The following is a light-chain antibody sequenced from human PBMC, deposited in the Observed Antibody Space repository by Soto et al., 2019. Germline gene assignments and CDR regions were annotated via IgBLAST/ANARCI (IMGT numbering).Light chain of an antibody. CDR3: SSYTSSSTLV. CDR1: SSDVGGYDY. Sequence: QSVLTQPASVSVSPGQASTISCTRTSSDVGGYDYVSWYQQHPGKAPKLMIYDVSNRPSGVSDRFSGSKSGNTASLTISGLQAEDEADYYCSSYTSSSTLVFGTGTKVTVL. V-gene: IGLV2-14*01. CDR2: DVS. J-gene: IGLJ1*01.